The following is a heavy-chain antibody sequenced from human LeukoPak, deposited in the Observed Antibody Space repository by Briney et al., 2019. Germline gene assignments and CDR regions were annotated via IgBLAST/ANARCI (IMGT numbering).Heavy chain of an antibody. D-gene: IGHD3-22*01. CDR1: GCSISSSCYY. CDR3: VRLLLYYYDSSGYYHDAFDI. CDR2: IYYSGST. V-gene: IGHV4-39*01. Sequence: PSETLSLTCTVSGCSISSSCYYWGWIPQPPGKGLEWIGSIYYSGSTYYNPSLKSRVTISVDTSNNQFSLKLSSVTAADTAVYYCVRLLLYYYDSSGYYHDAFDIWGLGTMVTVSS. J-gene: IGHJ3*02.